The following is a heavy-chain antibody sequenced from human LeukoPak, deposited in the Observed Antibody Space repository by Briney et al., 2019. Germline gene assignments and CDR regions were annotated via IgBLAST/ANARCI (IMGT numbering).Heavy chain of an antibody. D-gene: IGHD2-2*01. CDR3: AKDRSYASFED. J-gene: IGHJ4*02. V-gene: IGHV3-23*01. Sequence: GGSLRLSCAASGFTFSSYGMNWVRQAPGKGLEWVSGIGPSGSSTYYADSVKDRFTISRDNSKNTMYVQMNSLRAEDTAVYYCAKDRSYASFEDWGQGTLVTVSS. CDR2: IGPSGSST. CDR1: GFTFSSYG.